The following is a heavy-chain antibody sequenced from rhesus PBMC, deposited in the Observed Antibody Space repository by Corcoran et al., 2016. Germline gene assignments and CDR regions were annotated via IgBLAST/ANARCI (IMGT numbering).Heavy chain of an antibody. CDR1: GGSISSSY. CDR3: ARMSGSYFDAFDF. CDR2: IYGSVSST. V-gene: IGHV4-169*01. D-gene: IGHD3-16*01. Sequence: QLQLQESGPGLVKPSETLSVTCAVSGGSISSSYWSWIRQAPGKGLEWIGYIYGSVSSTNYNPPLKIRVTLSVDTSKNQLSLKLSSVTTADTAVYYCARMSGSYFDAFDFWGQGLRVTVSS. J-gene: IGHJ3*01.